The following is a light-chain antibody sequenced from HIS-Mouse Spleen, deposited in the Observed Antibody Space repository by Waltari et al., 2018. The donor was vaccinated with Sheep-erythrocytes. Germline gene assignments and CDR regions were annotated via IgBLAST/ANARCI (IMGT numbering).Light chain of an antibody. CDR1: SSDVGSYNL. J-gene: IGLJ3*02. Sequence: QSALTQPASVSGSTGQSITISCTGTSSDVGSYNLVSWYQQHPGKAPKLMIYEGSKRPSGVSNRFSGSKSGNTASLTISGLKAEDEADYYCCSYAGSSTPWVFGGGTKLTVL. CDR2: EGS. CDR3: CSYAGSSTPWV. V-gene: IGLV2-23*01.